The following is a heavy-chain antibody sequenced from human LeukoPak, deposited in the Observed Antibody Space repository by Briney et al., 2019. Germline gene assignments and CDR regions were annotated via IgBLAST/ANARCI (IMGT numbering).Heavy chain of an antibody. J-gene: IGHJ4*02. D-gene: IGHD6-19*01. CDR2: ISGRGGRT. CDR3: AKDRGDSSGWLNFDY. CDR1: GFLLSSYA. Sequence: GASLSLSRGPCGFLLSSYAMRWVRQAPGRGREWVAAISGRGGRTYYADSVKGRFTISRDHSKNTLYLQMNSLRAEDTAEYYCAKDRGDSSGWLNFDYWGQGTLVTVSS. V-gene: IGHV3-23*01.